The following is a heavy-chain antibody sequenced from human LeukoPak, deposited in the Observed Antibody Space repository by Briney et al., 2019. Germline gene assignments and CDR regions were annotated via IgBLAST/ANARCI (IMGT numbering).Heavy chain of an antibody. Sequence: ASVKVSCKASGGTFSSYAISWVRQAPGQGLEWMGGIIPIFGTANYAQKFQGRVTITADESTSTAYMELSSLRSEDTAVYYCARDRSYSSGWYEGFYYYYGMDVWGQGTTVTVSS. J-gene: IGHJ6*02. CDR3: ARDRSYSSGWYEGFYYYYGMDV. CDR2: IIPIFGTA. V-gene: IGHV1-69*01. CDR1: GGTFSSYA. D-gene: IGHD6-19*01.